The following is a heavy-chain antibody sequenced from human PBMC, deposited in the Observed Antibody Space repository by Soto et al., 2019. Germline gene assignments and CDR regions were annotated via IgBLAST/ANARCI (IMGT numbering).Heavy chain of an antibody. CDR1: GFTFSRNW. Sequence: GGSLRLSCVGSGFTFSRNWMTWVRQAPGEGLEWVGNIRQDGSEKNYVDSAKGRFTISRDNAKNSLYLQMNSLRAEDTAVYYCASDEDWAFDIWAQGTMVTVSS. V-gene: IGHV3-7*04. D-gene: IGHD3-9*01. CDR3: ASDEDWAFDI. CDR2: IRQDGSEK. J-gene: IGHJ3*02.